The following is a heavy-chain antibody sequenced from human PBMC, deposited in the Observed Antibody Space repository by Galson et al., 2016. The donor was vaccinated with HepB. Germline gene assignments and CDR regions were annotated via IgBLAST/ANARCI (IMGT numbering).Heavy chain of an antibody. Sequence: SLRLSCAASGFTFSSYSMHWVRQAPGKGLEWVSSVTGGSNFINYPDSVKGRFTISRDNAKNSLYLQMDSLRVEDTGVYYCAREGSGMTNFGVAFDFWGQGTRLTVSS. J-gene: IGHJ4*02. V-gene: IGHV3-21*01. D-gene: IGHD3-3*01. CDR1: GFTFSSYS. CDR2: VTGGSNFI. CDR3: AREGSGMTNFGVAFDF.